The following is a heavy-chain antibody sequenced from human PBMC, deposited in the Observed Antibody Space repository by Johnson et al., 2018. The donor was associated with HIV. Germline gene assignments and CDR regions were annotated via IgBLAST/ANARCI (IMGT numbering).Heavy chain of an antibody. CDR1: GFTFSSYA. CDR3: ARGGQLGAFDI. J-gene: IGHJ3*02. Sequence: QVQLVESGGGVVQPGRSLRLSCAASGFTFSSYALHWVRQAPGKGLEWVTVISYDGSNKYYADSVKGRFTISRDNSKNTLYLQMNSLRVEDTAVYYCARGGQLGAFDIWGQGTMVTVSS. V-gene: IGHV3-30*04. D-gene: IGHD6-6*01. CDR2: ISYDGSNK.